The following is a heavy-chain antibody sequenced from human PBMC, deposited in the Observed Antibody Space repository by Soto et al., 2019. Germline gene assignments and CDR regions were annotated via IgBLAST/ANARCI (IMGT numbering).Heavy chain of an antibody. CDR3: GHRRPADVSSSRYCFEY. D-gene: IGHD6-6*01. J-gene: IGHJ4*02. Sequence: QITLKESGPTLLEPTQTLTLTCTLSGFSLTTSGVGVGWIRQSPGKVLEWLAVIYWNGDRRYSPSLENRLTITRDASKIQVVLTRTNMDALDTGTYFCGHRRPADVSSSRYCFEYWGQGTVVTVSS. CDR2: IYWNGDR. V-gene: IGHV2-5*01. CDR1: GFSLTTSGVG.